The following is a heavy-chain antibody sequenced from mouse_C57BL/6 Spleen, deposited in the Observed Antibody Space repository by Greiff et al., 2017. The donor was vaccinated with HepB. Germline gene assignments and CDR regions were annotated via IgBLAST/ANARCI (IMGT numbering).Heavy chain of an antibody. Sequence: VQLRQSGPELVKPGASVKISCKASGYTFTDYYMNWVKQSHGKSLEWIGDINPNNGGTSYNQKFKGKATLTVDKSSSTAYMELRSLTSEDSAVYYCARVPTGYFDVWGTGTTVTVSS. CDR1: GYTFTDYY. CDR3: ARVPTGYFDV. CDR2: INPNNGGT. V-gene: IGHV1-26*01. J-gene: IGHJ1*03.